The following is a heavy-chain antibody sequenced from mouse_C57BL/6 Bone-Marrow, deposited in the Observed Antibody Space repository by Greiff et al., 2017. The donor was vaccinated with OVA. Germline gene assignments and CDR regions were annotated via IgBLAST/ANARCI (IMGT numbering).Heavy chain of an antibody. CDR2: LDPETGGT. CDR3: TGVAWIAY. V-gene: IGHV1-15*01. J-gene: IGHJ3*01. D-gene: IGHD1-1*02. Sequence: QVQLQQPGAELVRPGASVTLSCKASGYTFTDYEMHWVKQTPVHGLEWIGALDPETGGTAYNQKFKGKAILTADKSHSTAYMELRSLTSEDSAVYYCTGVAWIAYWGQGTLVTVSA. CDR1: GYTFTDYE.